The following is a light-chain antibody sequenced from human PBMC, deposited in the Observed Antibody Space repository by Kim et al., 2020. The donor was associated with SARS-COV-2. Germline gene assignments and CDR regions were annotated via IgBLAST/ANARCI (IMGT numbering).Light chain of an antibody. CDR3: LQDYNYPYT. J-gene: IGKJ2*01. Sequence: SASVGDRVTITRRASQAFRNNLGWYQDKPGRPPKPLIYATSTLHSGVPSRFSGSGSATDSTLTISSLQPEDFATYYCLQDYNYPYTFGQGTKLEI. V-gene: IGKV1-6*01. CDR1: QAFRNN. CDR2: ATS.